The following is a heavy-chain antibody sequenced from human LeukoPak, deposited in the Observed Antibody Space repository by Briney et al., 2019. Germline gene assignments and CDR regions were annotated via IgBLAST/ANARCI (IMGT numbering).Heavy chain of an antibody. CDR3: ATDSLGIAAAGTDYYFALDV. CDR1: GGSFSSYA. J-gene: IGHJ6*02. Sequence: ASVKVSCKASGGSFSSYAITWVRQAPGQGPEWMGRIVPIFGIANYAQNFQGSVTLTADKSTSTAHLEMSSLRSEDTAVYYCATDSLGIAAAGTDYYFALDVWGQGTTVTVSS. CDR2: IVPIFGIA. D-gene: IGHD6-13*01. V-gene: IGHV1-69*04.